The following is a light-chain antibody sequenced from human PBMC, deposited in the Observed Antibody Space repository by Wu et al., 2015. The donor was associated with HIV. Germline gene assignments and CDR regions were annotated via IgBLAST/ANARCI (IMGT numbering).Light chain of an antibody. V-gene: IGKV3-15*01. CDR3: QQYNNWPPLT. Sequence: EIVMTQSPVTLSVSPGERATLSCRASQSVKYNLAWYQQKPGQAPRLLIYDASIRATGIPARFSGSGSGTQFTLTISSLQSEDFAIYYCQQYNNWPPLTFGGGTKVEIK. CDR1: QSVKYN. J-gene: IGKJ4*01. CDR2: DAS.